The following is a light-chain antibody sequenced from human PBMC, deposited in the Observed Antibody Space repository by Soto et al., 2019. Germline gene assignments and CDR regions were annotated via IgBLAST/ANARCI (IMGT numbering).Light chain of an antibody. V-gene: IGKV1-6*01. CDR3: LQDYNYPWT. J-gene: IGKJ1*01. Sequence: AIQMTQSPSSLSTSVGDRVTITCRSSQGIRNDLGWYQQKPGKAPKLLIYAASSLQSGVPSRFSGSGSGTDFTLTISSLQPEDFATYYCLQDYNYPWTLGQGTKVDIK. CDR1: QGIRND. CDR2: AAS.